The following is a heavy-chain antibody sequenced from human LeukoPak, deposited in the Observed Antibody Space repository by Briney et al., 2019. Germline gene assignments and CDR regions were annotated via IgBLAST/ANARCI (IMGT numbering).Heavy chain of an antibody. CDR2: IYYSGRT. CDR3: ATQVWEQQRYSFAF. V-gene: IGHV4-39*01. Sequence: SETLSLTCSVSGGSVTTITYYCGCIRQPPGKWLGWIGTIYYSGRTYYNPSLDSPVTISVDTSKNHFSLRLISVTAADPAVYYCATQVWEQQRYSFAFWGQG. D-gene: IGHD6-13*01. J-gene: IGHJ1*01. CDR1: GGSVTTITYY.